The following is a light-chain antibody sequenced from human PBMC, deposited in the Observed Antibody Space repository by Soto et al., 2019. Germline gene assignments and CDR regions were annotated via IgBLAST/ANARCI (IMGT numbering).Light chain of an antibody. CDR1: QSISSY. J-gene: IGKJ4*01. CDR2: AAS. Sequence: DIQMTQSPSSLSASVGDRVTITCRASQSISSYLNWYQQKQGKAPKLLIYAASSLQSGVPSRFSGSGYGTEFTLTISSLQPEDVATYYCQQRSSTLLTFGGGTKVEIK. V-gene: IGKV1-39*01. CDR3: QQRSSTLLT.